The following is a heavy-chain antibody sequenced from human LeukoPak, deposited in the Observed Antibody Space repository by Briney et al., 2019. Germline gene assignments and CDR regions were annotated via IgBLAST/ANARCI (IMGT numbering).Heavy chain of an antibody. CDR2: ISHSGST. Sequence: SGTLSLTCAVSGGSFSSNNWWSWVRQPPGKGLEWIGEISHSGSTNYNPSLKSRVTISIDKSKNQFSLKLTSVAAADTAVYYCARGNEEYCRGGSCYSGGHYYYYMDVWGKGTTVTVSS. V-gene: IGHV4-4*02. CDR1: GGSFSSNNW. J-gene: IGHJ6*03. D-gene: IGHD2-15*01. CDR3: ARGNEEYCRGGSCYSGGHYYYYMDV.